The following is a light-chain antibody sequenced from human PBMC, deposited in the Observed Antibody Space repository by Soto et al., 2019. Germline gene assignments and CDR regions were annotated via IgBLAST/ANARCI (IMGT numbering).Light chain of an antibody. CDR2: GAS. J-gene: IGKJ2*01. V-gene: IGKV3-15*01. Sequence: EVVLTQSPATLSVSPGEEASLPCTAIQNVNRNLAWFQQKPGQAPRLLIHGASTRATGIPARFSGSGSGTEFTLTISSLQSGDFAVYYCQQYNNWPPMYTFGQGTKVDIK. CDR3: QQYNNWPPMYT. CDR1: QNVNRN.